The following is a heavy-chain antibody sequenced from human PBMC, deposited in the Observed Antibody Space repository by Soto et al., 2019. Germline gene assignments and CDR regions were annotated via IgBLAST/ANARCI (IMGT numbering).Heavy chain of an antibody. J-gene: IGHJ3*01. Sequence: GGSLRLSCAASGLTVSCKKYIAWVRQAPGKGLEWVSGVYDVDGTYYADSVKGRFTISRDTSKTIVFLEMNDPRPDDTAVYYCASWLQREHAYDVWGLGTTVTVSS. CDR3: ASWLQREHAYDV. D-gene: IGHD1-1*01. V-gene: IGHV3-53*01. CDR2: VYDVDGT. CDR1: GLTVSCKKY.